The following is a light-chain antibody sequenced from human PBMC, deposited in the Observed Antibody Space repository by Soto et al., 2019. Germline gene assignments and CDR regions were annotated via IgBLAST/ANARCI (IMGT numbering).Light chain of an antibody. CDR3: SSYAGSNNYV. CDR2: EVS. V-gene: IGLV2-8*01. Sequence: QFVLTQPPSASGSPGRSVTISCTGTSSDVGGYNYVSWYQQHPGKAPKLMIYEVSKRPSRVPDRFSGSKSGNTASLTVSGLQAEDEADYYCSSYAGSNNYVFGTGTKV. CDR1: SSDVGGYNY. J-gene: IGLJ1*01.